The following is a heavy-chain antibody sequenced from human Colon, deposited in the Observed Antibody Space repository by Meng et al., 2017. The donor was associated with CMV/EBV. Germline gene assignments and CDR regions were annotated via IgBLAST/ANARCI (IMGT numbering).Heavy chain of an antibody. J-gene: IGHJ4*02. CDR3: SRRRTSIPLDY. CDR2: IYWDDDK. Sequence: QIPLNESGPTLVKPTQTLTLTCTFSGFSLDSHGVGVGWICQPPGKAPEWVALIYWDDDKRYSPSLENRLTITKDTSKNQVVLTMTDMGPMDTATYFCSRRRTSIPLDYWGQGTLVTVSS. V-gene: IGHV2-5*02. CDR1: GFSLDSHGVG. D-gene: IGHD2-21*01.